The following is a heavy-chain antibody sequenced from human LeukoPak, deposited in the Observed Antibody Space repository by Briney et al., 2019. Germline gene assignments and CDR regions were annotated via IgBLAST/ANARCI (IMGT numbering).Heavy chain of an antibody. CDR3: ARGRIAALDY. V-gene: IGHV4-34*01. CDR1: GGSFSGYY. J-gene: IGHJ4*02. CDR2: INHSGST. D-gene: IGHD6-13*01. Sequence: SETLSLTCAVYGGSFSGYYWGWIRQPPGKGLEWIGEINHSGSTNYNPSLKSRVTISVDTSKNQFSLKLSSVTAADTAVYYCARGRIAALDYWGQGTLVTVSS.